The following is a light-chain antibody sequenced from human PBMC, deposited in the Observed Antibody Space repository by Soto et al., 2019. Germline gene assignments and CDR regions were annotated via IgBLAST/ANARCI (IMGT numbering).Light chain of an antibody. J-gene: IGKJ5*01. Sequence: EIVFTQSPGTLSLSPGERATLSCRASQSVSSSYLAWYQQKPGQAPRLLIYGASTRATGIPARFSGSGSGTESTLTISSLQSEDFAVYYCQQYNNWPPITFGQGTRLEIK. CDR3: QQYNNWPPIT. CDR2: GAS. CDR1: QSVSSSY. V-gene: IGKV3-15*01.